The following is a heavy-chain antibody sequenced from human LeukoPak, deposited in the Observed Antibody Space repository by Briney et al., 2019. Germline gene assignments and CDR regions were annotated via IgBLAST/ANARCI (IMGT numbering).Heavy chain of an antibody. CDR2: INPDSGGT. Sequence: ASVEVSCKASGYTFTDYYMHWVRQAPGQGLEWMGWINPDSGGTNYAQKFQGRVTMTRDTSTRTVFMELTRLTSDDTAFYYCARLPGIVGAWSPVDYWGQGSLVIVSS. CDR3: ARLPGIVGAWSPVDY. CDR1: GYTFTDYY. D-gene: IGHD2-21*01. V-gene: IGHV1-2*02. J-gene: IGHJ4*02.